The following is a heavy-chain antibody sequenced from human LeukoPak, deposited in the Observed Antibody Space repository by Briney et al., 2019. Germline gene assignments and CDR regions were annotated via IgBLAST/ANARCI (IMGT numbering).Heavy chain of an antibody. J-gene: IGHJ5*02. Sequence: SQTLSLTCAISGDSVSSNSAAWNWIRQSPSRGLEWLGRTYYRSKWYNDYAISVKSRITINPDTSKNQFSLQLNSVTAADTAVYYCARSYYDSSGLEWWWFDPWGQGTLVTVSS. CDR3: ARSYYDSSGLEWWWFDP. D-gene: IGHD3-22*01. V-gene: IGHV6-1*01. CDR1: GDSVSSNSAA. CDR2: TYYRSKWYN.